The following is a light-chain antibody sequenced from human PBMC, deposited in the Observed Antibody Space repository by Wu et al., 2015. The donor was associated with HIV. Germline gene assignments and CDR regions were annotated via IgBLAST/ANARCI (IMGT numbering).Light chain of an antibody. J-gene: IGKJ5*01. Sequence: EIVLTQSPGTLSLSVGERATLSCKASQSLNSNFLAWYQQKPGQAPRLLIYDASNRATGVPARFSGSGSFTDFTLTISSLEPEDSAVYYCQQHSNWPLTFGHGTRLEIK. CDR3: QQHSNWPLT. CDR2: DAS. CDR1: QSLNSNF. V-gene: IGKV3D-20*02.